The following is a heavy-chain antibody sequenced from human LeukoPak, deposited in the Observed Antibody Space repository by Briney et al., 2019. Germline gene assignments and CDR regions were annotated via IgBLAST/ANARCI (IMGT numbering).Heavy chain of an antibody. CDR3: ARNVGDQTGIFDY. CDR2: IYYSGST. Sequence: SQTLSLTCTVSGGSISSYYWSWIRQPPGKGLEWIGYIYYSGSTNYNPSLKSRVTISVDTSKNQFSLKLSSVTAADTAVYYCARNVGDQTGIFDYWGQGTLVTVSS. CDR1: GGSISSYY. J-gene: IGHJ4*02. D-gene: IGHD1-14*01. V-gene: IGHV4-59*08.